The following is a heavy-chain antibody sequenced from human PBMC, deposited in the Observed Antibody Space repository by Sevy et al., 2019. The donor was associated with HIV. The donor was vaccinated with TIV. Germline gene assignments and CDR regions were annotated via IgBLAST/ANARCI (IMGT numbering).Heavy chain of an antibody. D-gene: IGHD2-8*02. CDR2: VSWNSGTI. Sequence: GGSLRLSCAASGFTFDGYAMHWVRQAPGKGLEWVSGVSWNSGTIGYAESVKGRFTISRDNAKNSLYLQMNSLRAEDTALYYCAKDISFRRTGGVDYWGQGTLVTVSS. CDR1: GFTFDGYA. V-gene: IGHV3-9*01. J-gene: IGHJ4*02. CDR3: AKDISFRRTGGVDY.